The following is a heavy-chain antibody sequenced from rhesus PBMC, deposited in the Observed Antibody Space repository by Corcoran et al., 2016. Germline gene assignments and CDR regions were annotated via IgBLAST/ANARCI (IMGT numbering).Heavy chain of an antibody. CDR3: ASHNCNYGDYFDY. J-gene: IGHJ4*01. D-gene: IGHD1-26*01. CDR2: ISVSGGTT. Sequence: QLQLQESGPGLVKPSETLSLTCAVSGGSISSNYWSWIRQPPGKGLEWIGRISVSGGTTDYNPSLKSRVIISTDTSKNQFSLKLSSVPDADAAVYYCASHNCNYGDYFDYWGLGVLVTVSS. V-gene: IGHV4-173*01. CDR1: GGSISSNY.